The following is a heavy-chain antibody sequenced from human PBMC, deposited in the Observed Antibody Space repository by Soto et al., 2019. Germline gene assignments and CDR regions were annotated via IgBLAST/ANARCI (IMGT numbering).Heavy chain of an antibody. V-gene: IGHV1-69*08. CDR2: IIPILGTA. CDR3: ATEDPYYYDSSGPDY. Sequence: SVKVSCKASGGTFSSYTIIWVRQAPGQGLEWMGRIIPILGTANYAQKFQGRVTITADKSTSTAYMELSGLRSEDTAVYYCATEDPYYYDSSGPDYWGQGTLVTVSS. CDR1: GGTFSSYT. D-gene: IGHD3-22*01. J-gene: IGHJ4*02.